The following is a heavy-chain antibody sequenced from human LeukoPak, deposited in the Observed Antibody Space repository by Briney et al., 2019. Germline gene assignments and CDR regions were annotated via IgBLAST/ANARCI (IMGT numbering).Heavy chain of an antibody. Sequence: GGSLRLSCAASGFTFSTYWMHWVRHAPGKGLVWVSRINPDGTTTSYADSVKGRFTISRDNAKDTVYLQMNSLRAEDTAVYYCARVSIGWYSFDYWGQGTLVTVSS. D-gene: IGHD6-19*01. CDR3: ARVSIGWYSFDY. J-gene: IGHJ4*02. CDR1: GFTFSTYW. V-gene: IGHV3-74*01. CDR2: INPDGTTT.